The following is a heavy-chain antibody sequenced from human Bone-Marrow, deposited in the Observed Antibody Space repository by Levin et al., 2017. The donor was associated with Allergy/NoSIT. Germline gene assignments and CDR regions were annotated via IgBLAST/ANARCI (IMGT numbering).Heavy chain of an antibody. Sequence: PSETLSLTCTVSGGSISSGGYYWSWIRQHPGKGLEWIGYIYYSGSTYYNPSLKSRVTISVDTSKNQFSLKLSSVTAADTAVYYCARGRFLEWSQPSGSFQHWGQGTLVTVSS. D-gene: IGHD3-3*01. CDR2: IYYSGST. CDR1: GGSISSGGYY. J-gene: IGHJ1*01. V-gene: IGHV4-31*03. CDR3: ARGRFLEWSQPSGSFQH.